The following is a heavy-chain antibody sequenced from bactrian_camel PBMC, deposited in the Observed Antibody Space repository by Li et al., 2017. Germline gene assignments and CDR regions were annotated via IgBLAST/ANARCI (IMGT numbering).Heavy chain of an antibody. CDR3: AADGGCGSWDFGY. J-gene: IGHJ6*01. Sequence: VQLVESGGGSVQAGESLRLSCVASGYTLPMNMAWFRRLPGQEREGVARIATGSGNTYYADSVKGRFTISQDNAKNTVYLQMNSLKPEDTAMHYCAADGGCGSWDFGYWGQGTQVTVS. V-gene: IGHV3S40*01. D-gene: IGHD6*01. CDR1: GYTLPMN. CDR2: IATGSGNT.